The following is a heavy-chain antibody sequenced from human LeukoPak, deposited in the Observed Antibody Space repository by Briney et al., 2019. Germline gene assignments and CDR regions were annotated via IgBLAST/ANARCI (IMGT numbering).Heavy chain of an antibody. CDR1: GFTFSSYS. Sequence: PGGSLRLSCAASGFTFSSYSMNWVRQAPGKGLEWVSSISSSSSYIYYADSVKGRFTISRDNSKNTLSLQMNSLRAEDTAVYYCAKVNYGDQGFDYWGQGTLVTVSS. J-gene: IGHJ4*02. CDR2: ISSSSSYI. V-gene: IGHV3-21*04. CDR3: AKVNYGDQGFDY. D-gene: IGHD4-17*01.